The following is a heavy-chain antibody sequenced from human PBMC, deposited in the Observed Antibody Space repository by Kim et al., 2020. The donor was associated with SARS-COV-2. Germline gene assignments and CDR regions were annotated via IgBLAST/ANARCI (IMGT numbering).Heavy chain of an antibody. V-gene: IGHV4-39*02. J-gene: IGHJ5*02. D-gene: IGHD6-13*01. CDR2: IYCSGST. CDR3: ARDCGVSSSWTGNWFDP. Sequence: SETLSLTCTVSGGSISSCSYNWGRLRQPPGKGLVWIGSIYCSGSTYYNPSLKSRVTISVDTSKNQFSLKLSSVTAAATAVYYCARDCGVSSSWTGNWFDPWGQGTLVTVSS. CDR1: GGSISSCSYN.